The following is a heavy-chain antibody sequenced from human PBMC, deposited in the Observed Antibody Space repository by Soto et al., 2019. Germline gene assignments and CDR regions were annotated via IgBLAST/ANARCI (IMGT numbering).Heavy chain of an antibody. D-gene: IGHD3-16*01. CDR2: ISYSGAT. Sequence: QVQLQESGPGLVKPSETLSLTCSVSGGSVSGDKNYWSWIRQSPGKGLEWIGFISYSGATIYNPSLKSRLTISVDRSKNQFSLRLSSVTASDTALYYCATSPRFAFDFWGQGTTVIVPS. CDR3: ATSPRFAFDF. CDR1: GGSVSGDKNY. V-gene: IGHV4-61*01. J-gene: IGHJ3*01.